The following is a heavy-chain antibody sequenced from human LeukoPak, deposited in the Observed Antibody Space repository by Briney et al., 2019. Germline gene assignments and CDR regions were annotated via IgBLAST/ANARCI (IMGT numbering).Heavy chain of an antibody. Sequence: GGSLRLSCAASGFTFNNYVMNWVRQAPGKGLEWVSAITDSSTSTYYADSVKGRFTISRDSSKNTLYLQMNSLRAEDTAVYYCARDVGPIHFDYWGQGTLVTVSS. CDR2: ITDSSTST. D-gene: IGHD1-26*01. J-gene: IGHJ4*02. CDR1: GFTFNNYV. V-gene: IGHV3-23*01. CDR3: ARDVGPIHFDY.